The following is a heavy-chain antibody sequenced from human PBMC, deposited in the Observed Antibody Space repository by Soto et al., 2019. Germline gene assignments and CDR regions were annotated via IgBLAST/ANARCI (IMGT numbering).Heavy chain of an antibody. CDR3: AREFPNPRYFDY. CDR2: IWYDGSNK. V-gene: IGHV3-33*01. Sequence: TGGSLRLSCAASGFTFSSYGMHWVRQAPGKGLEWVAVIWYDGSNKYYADSVKGRFTISRDNSKNTLYLQMNSLRAEDTAVYYCAREFPNPRYFDYWGQGTLVTVSS. J-gene: IGHJ4*02. CDR1: GFTFSSYG.